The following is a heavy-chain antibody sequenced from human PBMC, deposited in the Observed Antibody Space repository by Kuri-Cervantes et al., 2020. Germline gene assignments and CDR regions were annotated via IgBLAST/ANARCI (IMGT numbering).Heavy chain of an antibody. CDR3: ATMYYYDTDY. V-gene: IGHV4-34*01. CDR1: GGSFSGYY. Sequence: SETLSLTCAVYGGSFSGYYWSWIRQPPGKGLEWIGSIYYSGTTYYNSSFKSRVTISVDTSKNQFSLKLNSVTAAGTAVYYCATMYYYDTDYWGQGTLVTVSS. CDR2: IYYSGTT. D-gene: IGHD3-22*01. J-gene: IGHJ4*02.